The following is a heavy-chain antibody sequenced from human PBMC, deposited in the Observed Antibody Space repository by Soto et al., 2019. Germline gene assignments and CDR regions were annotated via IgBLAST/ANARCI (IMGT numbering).Heavy chain of an antibody. D-gene: IGHD5-12*01. Sequence: GGSLRLSCAASGFTFSSDGMHWVRQAPGKGLEWVAVISYDGSNKYYADSVKGRFTISRDNSKNTLYLQMNSLRAEDTAVYYCAKLGDIVATPYYGMDVWGQGTTVTVSS. CDR1: GFTFSSDG. CDR3: AKLGDIVATPYYGMDV. J-gene: IGHJ6*02. CDR2: ISYDGSNK. V-gene: IGHV3-30*18.